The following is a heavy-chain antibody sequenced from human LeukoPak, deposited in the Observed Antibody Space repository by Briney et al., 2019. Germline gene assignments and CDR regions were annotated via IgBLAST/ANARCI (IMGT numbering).Heavy chain of an antibody. CDR1: GYAFINYG. CDR2: ISADNGNT. Sequence: ASVKVSCKASGYAFINYGISWVRQAPGQGLEWMGWISADNGNTNYAQQLQGRVTMTTDTSTNTAYMELRSLRSDDTAVYYCARDSRSTSCYDWGQGTLVTVSS. D-gene: IGHD2-2*01. J-gene: IGHJ4*02. V-gene: IGHV1-18*01. CDR3: ARDSRSTSCYD.